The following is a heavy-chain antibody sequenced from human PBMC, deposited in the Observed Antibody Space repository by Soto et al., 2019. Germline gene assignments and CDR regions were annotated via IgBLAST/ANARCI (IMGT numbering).Heavy chain of an antibody. Sequence: ASVKVSCKASGYTFTGYYMHWVRQAPGQGLEWMGWINPNSGGTNYAQKLKGWVTMTRDTSISTAYMELSRLRSDDTAVYYCARDRVAAADNDAFDIWGQGTMVTVSS. CDR1: GYTFTGYY. CDR2: INPNSGGT. CDR3: ARDRVAAADNDAFDI. J-gene: IGHJ3*02. D-gene: IGHD6-13*01. V-gene: IGHV1-2*04.